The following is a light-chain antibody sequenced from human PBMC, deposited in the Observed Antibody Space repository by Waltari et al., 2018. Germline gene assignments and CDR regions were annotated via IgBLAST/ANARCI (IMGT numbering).Light chain of an antibody. CDR2: KDT. V-gene: IGLV3-25*03. CDR3: QSTDSTTTYRV. Sequence: SYELTQPPSVSVSPGQTATITCSGDALPKQYAYWYQQKPGQAPVVLIYKDTERPSGIPKRFSGSTAGTTVTLTISGVQAEDEADYYCQSTDSTTTYRVFGSGTKVTVL. J-gene: IGLJ1*01. CDR1: ALPKQY.